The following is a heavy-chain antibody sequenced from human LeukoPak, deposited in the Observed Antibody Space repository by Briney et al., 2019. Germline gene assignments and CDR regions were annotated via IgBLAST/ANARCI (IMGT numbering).Heavy chain of an antibody. V-gene: IGHV4-39*01. Sequence: KPSETLSLTCTASGGSISSSSYYWGWIRQPPGKGLEWIGSIYYSGSTYYNPSLKSRVTISVDTSKNQFSLKLSSVTAADTAVYYCARQWHQLLYFDYWGQGTLVTVSS. CDR1: GGSISSSSYY. CDR2: IYYSGST. D-gene: IGHD2-2*01. CDR3: ARQWHQLLYFDY. J-gene: IGHJ4*02.